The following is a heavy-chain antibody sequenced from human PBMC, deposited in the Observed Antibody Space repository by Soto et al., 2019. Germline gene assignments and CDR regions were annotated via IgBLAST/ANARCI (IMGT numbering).Heavy chain of an antibody. Sequence: PGGSLRLSCAASGFTFSSYGMHWVRQAPGKGLEWVAVIWYDGSNKYYADSVKGRFTISRDNSKNTLYLQMNSLRAEDTAVYYCARDYESSRNPRWFDPWGQGTLVTVSS. D-gene: IGHD3-16*01. CDR2: IWYDGSNK. J-gene: IGHJ5*02. V-gene: IGHV3-33*01. CDR1: GFTFSSYG. CDR3: ARDYESSRNPRWFDP.